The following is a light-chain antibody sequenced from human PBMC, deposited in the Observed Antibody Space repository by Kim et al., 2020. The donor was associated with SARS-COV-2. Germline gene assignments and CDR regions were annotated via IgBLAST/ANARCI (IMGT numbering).Light chain of an antibody. CDR3: SSYTSSNTFV. J-gene: IGLJ1*01. CDR1: SSDVGGYDY. CDR2: DVT. V-gene: IGLV2-14*03. Sequence: GQSITIPCIGTSSDVGGYDYVSWYQQHPGKAPKFMIYDVTKRPSGVSNRFSGSKSGNTASLNISGLQAEDEADYYCSSYTSSNTFVFGTGTKVTVL.